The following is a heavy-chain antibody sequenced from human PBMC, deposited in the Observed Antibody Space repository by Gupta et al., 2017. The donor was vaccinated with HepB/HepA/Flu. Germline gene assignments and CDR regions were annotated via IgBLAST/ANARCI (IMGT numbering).Heavy chain of an antibody. CDR2: IYSSGNT. J-gene: IGHJ4*02. V-gene: IGHV4-4*07. Sequence: QVQLQESGPGLVKPSETLSLTCNVSGDSISSSYWSWIRQPAGKGLEWLGRIYSSGNTHYNPSLKSRVTMSVDTSKNQFSLKLSSVTAADTAVYYCARSSAATYFDYWGQGTLVTVSS. CDR3: ARSSAATYFDY. D-gene: IGHD2-15*01. CDR1: GDSISSSY.